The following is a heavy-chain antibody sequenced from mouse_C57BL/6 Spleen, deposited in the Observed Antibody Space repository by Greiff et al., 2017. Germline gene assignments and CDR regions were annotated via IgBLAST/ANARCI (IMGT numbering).Heavy chain of an antibody. D-gene: IGHD4-1*01. J-gene: IGHJ2*01. CDR3: ARSLGPWDY. V-gene: IGHV1-26*01. Sequence: EVQLQQSGPELVKPGASVKISCKASGYTFTDYYMNWVKQSHGKSLEWIGDINPNNGGTSYNQKFKGKATLTVDKSSSTAYMELRSLTSEDSAVYCCARSLGPWDYWGQGTTLTVSS. CDR2: INPNNGGT. CDR1: GYTFTDYY.